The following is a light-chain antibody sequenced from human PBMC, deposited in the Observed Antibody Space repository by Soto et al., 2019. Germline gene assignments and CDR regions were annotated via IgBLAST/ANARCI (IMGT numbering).Light chain of an antibody. V-gene: IGLV2-14*01. CDR2: EVS. J-gene: IGLJ1*01. CDR1: SSDVGGYNY. Sequence: QSVLTQPASVSGSPGQSITISCTGTSSDVGGYNYVSWYQHHPGKAPKLMICEVSNRPSGASNRFSGSKSGNTASLTISGLQAEDEADYYCSSYTTSNTLGVFGTGTKVTVL. CDR3: SSYTTSNTLGV.